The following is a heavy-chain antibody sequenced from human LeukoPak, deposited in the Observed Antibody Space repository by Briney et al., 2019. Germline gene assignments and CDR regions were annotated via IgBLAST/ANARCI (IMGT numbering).Heavy chain of an antibody. D-gene: IGHD1-26*01. J-gene: IGHJ3*02. V-gene: IGHV3-48*04. CDR3: ARDLVRVGSGSSRKKDDAFDI. CDR1: GFTFSSYS. Sequence: PGGSLRLSCAASGFTFSSYSMNWVRQAPGKGLEWVSYISSSSSTIYYADSVKGRFTISRDNAKNSLYLQMNSLRAEDTAVYYCARDLVRVGSGSSRKKDDAFDIWGQGTMVTVSS. CDR2: ISSSSSTI.